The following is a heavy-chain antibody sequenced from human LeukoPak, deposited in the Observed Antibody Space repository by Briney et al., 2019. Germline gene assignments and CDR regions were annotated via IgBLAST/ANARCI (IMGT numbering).Heavy chain of an antibody. CDR1: GYTFTGYY. J-gene: IGHJ4*02. CDR2: INPNSGGT. CDR3: ARTFLAAAGTSFGY. Sequence: ASVKVSCKASGYTFTGYYIHWVRQAPGQGLEWMGWINPNSGGTNYAQKFQGRVTMTRDTSISTAYMELSRLRSDDTAVYYCARTFLAAAGTSFGYWGQGTLVTVSS. V-gene: IGHV1-2*02. D-gene: IGHD6-13*01.